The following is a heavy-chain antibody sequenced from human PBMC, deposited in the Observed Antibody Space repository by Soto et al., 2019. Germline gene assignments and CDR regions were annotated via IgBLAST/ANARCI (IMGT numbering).Heavy chain of an antibody. CDR1: GFTFSSYG. J-gene: IGHJ6*02. CDR2: IWYDGSNK. D-gene: IGHD1-1*01. CDR3: VREGQHVEQGYVHYYGMDV. Sequence: QVQLVESGGGVVQPGSSLRLSCAASGFTFSSYGMHWVRQAPGKGLEWVAVIWYDGSNKYYADSVKGRFTISRDNSKNTLYLKMNSLRAEDTAMYYCVREGQHVEQGYVHYYGMDVWGQGTTVTVSS. V-gene: IGHV3-33*01.